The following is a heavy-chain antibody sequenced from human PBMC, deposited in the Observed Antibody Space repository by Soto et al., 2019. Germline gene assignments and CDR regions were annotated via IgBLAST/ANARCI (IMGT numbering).Heavy chain of an antibody. D-gene: IGHD3-10*01. Sequence: PGESLKISCKGSGYSFTSYWISWVRQMPGKGLEWMGRIDPSDSYTNYSPSFQGHVTISADKSISTAYLQWSSLKASDTAMYYCARYYYGDYVSYYYYGMDVWGQGSNVTVSS. CDR2: IDPSDSYT. J-gene: IGHJ6*02. CDR3: ARYYYGDYVSYYYYGMDV. CDR1: GYSFTSYW. V-gene: IGHV5-10-1*01.